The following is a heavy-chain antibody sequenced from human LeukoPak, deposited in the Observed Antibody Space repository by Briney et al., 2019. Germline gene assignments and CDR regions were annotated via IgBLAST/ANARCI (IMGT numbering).Heavy chain of an antibody. V-gene: IGHV3-48*01. Sequence: PGGSLRLSCAASGFTFSSSSMNWVRQAPGKGLEWVSYISSSSSTIYYADSVKGRFTISRDNAKNSLYLQMNSLRAEDTAVYYCARDLVAAAGTTFDYWGQGTWSPSPQ. D-gene: IGHD6-13*01. CDR1: GFTFSSSS. CDR2: ISSSSSTI. J-gene: IGHJ4*02. CDR3: ARDLVAAAGTTFDY.